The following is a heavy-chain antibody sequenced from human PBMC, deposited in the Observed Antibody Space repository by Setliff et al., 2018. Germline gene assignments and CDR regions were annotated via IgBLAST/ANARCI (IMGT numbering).Heavy chain of an antibody. CDR3: ARVRYRRRRSYPFHFDY. CDR2: ITHTGTTGST. CDR1: GGTFTYYY. J-gene: IGHJ4*02. D-gene: IGHD3-10*01. Sequence: SETLSLTCAASGGTFTYYYWTWIRQSPAKGLEWIGEITHTGTTGSTKYNPSLKSRVTMSIDTSKNQFSLMVTSVTAAETAVYYCARVRYRRRRSYPFHFDYWGPGTLVTVSS. V-gene: IGHV4-34*01.